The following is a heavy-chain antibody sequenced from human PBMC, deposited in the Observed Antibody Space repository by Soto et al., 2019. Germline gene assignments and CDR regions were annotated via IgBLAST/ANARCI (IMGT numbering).Heavy chain of an antibody. CDR1: GFTFSSYG. V-gene: IGHV3-30*18. Sequence: QVQLVESRGGVVQPGRSLRLSCAASGFTFSSYGMHWVRQAPGKGLEWVAVISYDGSNKYYADSVKGRFTISRDNSKNTLYLQMNSLRAEDTAVYYCAKVTSSGWYDWFDPWGQGTLVTVSS. J-gene: IGHJ5*02. D-gene: IGHD6-19*01. CDR2: ISYDGSNK. CDR3: AKVTSSGWYDWFDP.